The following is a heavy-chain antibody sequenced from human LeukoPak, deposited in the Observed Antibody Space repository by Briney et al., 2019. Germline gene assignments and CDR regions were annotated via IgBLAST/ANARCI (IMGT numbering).Heavy chain of an antibody. CDR1: GFTVSSNY. CDR3: ARSPPGPNCSSTSCHHTGGGTYYYYYYMDV. V-gene: IGHV3-53*01. D-gene: IGHD2-2*01. CDR2: IYSGGST. J-gene: IGHJ6*03. Sequence: GGSLRLSCAASGFTVSSNYMSWVRQAPGKGLEWVSVIYSGGSTYYADPVKGRFTVSRDNSKNTLYLQMNSLRAEDTAVYYCARSPPGPNCSSTSCHHTGGGTYYYYYYMDVWGKGTTVTVSS.